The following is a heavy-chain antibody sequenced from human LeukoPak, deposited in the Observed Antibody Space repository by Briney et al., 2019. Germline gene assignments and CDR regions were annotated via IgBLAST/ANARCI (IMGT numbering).Heavy chain of an antibody. CDR1: GGSVGSGSYY. J-gene: IGHJ4*02. CDR3: ARAGGSGWYETDY. D-gene: IGHD6-19*01. CDR2: IYYSGST. V-gene: IGHV4-61*01. Sequence: SETLSLTCTVSGGSVGSGSYYWSWIRQPPGKGLEWIGYIYYSGSTNYNPSLKSRVTISVDTSKNQFSLKLSSVTAADTAVYYCARAGGSGWYETDYWGQGTLVTVSS.